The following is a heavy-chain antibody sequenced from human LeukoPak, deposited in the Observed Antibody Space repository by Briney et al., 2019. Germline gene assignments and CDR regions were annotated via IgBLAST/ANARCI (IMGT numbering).Heavy chain of an antibody. CDR3: AREGYYYDSSGFY. J-gene: IGHJ4*02. Sequence: GGSLRLSCAASGFTFSSYSMNWVRQAPGKGLEWVSYISSSGSTIYYADSVKGRFTISRDNAKNSLYLQMNSLRAEDTAVYYCAREGYYYDSSGFYWGQGTLVTVSS. V-gene: IGHV3-48*04. CDR2: ISSSGSTI. CDR1: GFTFSSYS. D-gene: IGHD3-22*01.